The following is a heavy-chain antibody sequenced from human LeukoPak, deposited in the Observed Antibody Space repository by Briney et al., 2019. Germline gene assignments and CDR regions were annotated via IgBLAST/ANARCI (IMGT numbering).Heavy chain of an antibody. CDR3: AKRSIVVVVEDAFDI. J-gene: IGHJ3*02. CDR2: IYSGSST. V-gene: IGHV3-53*01. Sequence: GGSLRLSCAASGFTVSSNYMSWVRQAPGKGLEWVSVIYSGSSTYYADSVKGRFTISRDNSKNTLYLQMNSPRAEDTAVYYCAKRSIVVVVEDAFDIWGQGTMVTVSS. CDR1: GFTVSSNY. D-gene: IGHD2-15*01.